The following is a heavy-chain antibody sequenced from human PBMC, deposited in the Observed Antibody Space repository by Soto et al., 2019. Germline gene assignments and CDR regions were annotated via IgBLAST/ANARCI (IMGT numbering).Heavy chain of an antibody. Sequence: QVQLVESGGGVVQPGRSLRISCAASGFTFSSYAMHWVRQAPGKGLEWVAVISYDGSNKYYADSVKGRIPISRDNSKNTLYMQMNSLRAEDTGVYYCARDRRGLEWLLYWWFDPWGQGTLVTVSS. CDR2: ISYDGSNK. CDR3: ARDRRGLEWLLYWWFDP. J-gene: IGHJ5*02. CDR1: GFTFSSYA. V-gene: IGHV3-30-3*01. D-gene: IGHD3-3*01.